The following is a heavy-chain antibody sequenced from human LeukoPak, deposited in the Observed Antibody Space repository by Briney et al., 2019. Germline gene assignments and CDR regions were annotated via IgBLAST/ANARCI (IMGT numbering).Heavy chain of an antibody. CDR2: ISWNSGSI. CDR1: GFTFDDYA. Sequence: GGSLRLSCAASGFTFDDYAMHWVRQAPGKGLEWVSGISWNSGSIGYADSVKGRFTISRDNAKNSLYLQMNSLRAEDTALYYCAKDAYDILTGYEDYWGQGTLVTVSS. D-gene: IGHD3-9*01. V-gene: IGHV3-9*01. CDR3: AKDAYDILTGYEDY. J-gene: IGHJ4*02.